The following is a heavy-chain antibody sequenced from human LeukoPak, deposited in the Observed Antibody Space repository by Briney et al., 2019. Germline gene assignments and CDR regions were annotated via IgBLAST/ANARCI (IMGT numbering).Heavy chain of an antibody. CDR2: ISSSSSNI. J-gene: IGHJ4*02. CDR1: GFTFSNYG. Sequence: GGSLRLSCAASGFTFSNYGMNWVRQAPGKGLEWVSYISSSSSNIAYADSVKGRFTISRDNVKNSLYLQINSLRVEDTSVYYCARGGAARPDYWGQETLVTVSS. V-gene: IGHV3-48*04. CDR3: ARGGAARPDY. D-gene: IGHD6-6*01.